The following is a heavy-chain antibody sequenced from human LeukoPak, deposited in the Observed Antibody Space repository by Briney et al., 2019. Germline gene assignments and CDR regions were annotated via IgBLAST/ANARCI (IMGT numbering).Heavy chain of an antibody. V-gene: IGHV1-2*02. Sequence: ASMKVSCKASGYTFTGYYMHWVRQAPGQGLEWMGWINPNSGGTNYAQKFQGRVTMTRDTSISTAYMELSRLRSDDTAVYYCARTAYYYDSSGYSHFGYWGQGTLVTVSS. CDR2: INPNSGGT. CDR1: GYTFTGYY. CDR3: ARTAYYYDSSGYSHFGY. D-gene: IGHD3-22*01. J-gene: IGHJ4*02.